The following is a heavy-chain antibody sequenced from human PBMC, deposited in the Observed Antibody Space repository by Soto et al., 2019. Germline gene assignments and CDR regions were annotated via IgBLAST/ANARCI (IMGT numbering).Heavy chain of an antibody. Sequence: GGSLRLSCAASGFTFSSYSMNWVRQAPGKGLEWVGRIKSKTDGGTTDYAAPVKGRFTISRDDSKNTLYLQMNSLKTEDTAVYYCTTDRDITGTSLWGQGTLVTVSS. CDR1: GFTFSSYS. J-gene: IGHJ4*02. CDR2: IKSKTDGGTT. CDR3: TTDRDITGTSL. D-gene: IGHD1-7*01. V-gene: IGHV3-15*01.